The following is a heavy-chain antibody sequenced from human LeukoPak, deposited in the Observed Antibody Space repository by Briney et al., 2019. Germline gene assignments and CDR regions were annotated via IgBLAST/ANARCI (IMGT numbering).Heavy chain of an antibody. CDR3: ARAPAPRQCTSTSCPRGPFDY. J-gene: IGHJ4*02. CDR1: GFTFSTYS. V-gene: IGHV3-48*01. D-gene: IGHD2-2*01. Sequence: PGGALRLSCAASGFTFSTYSMNWVREAPGKGLEWVSYINAGGSTIYYADSVQGRFTISRDNAKSSLSLQMSSLTAEDTALYYCARAPAPRQCTSTSCPRGPFDYWGQGTLVTVSS. CDR2: INAGGSTI.